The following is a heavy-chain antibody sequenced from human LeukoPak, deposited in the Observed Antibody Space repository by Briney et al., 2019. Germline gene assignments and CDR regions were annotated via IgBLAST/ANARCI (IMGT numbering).Heavy chain of an antibody. V-gene: IGHV3-23*01. D-gene: IGHD6-19*01. J-gene: IGHJ6*03. Sequence: GGSLTLSCAASGFTVSSNHMSWVRQAPGKGLEWVSTVSTTCGSTYYADSVKGRFTISRDNSKDTLYLQMNSLRAEDTAVYYCAKCSGWFVRGKDYYYYYMDVWGKGTTVTVSS. CDR3: AKCSGWFVRGKDYYYYYMDV. CDR1: GFTVSSNH. CDR2: VSTTCGST.